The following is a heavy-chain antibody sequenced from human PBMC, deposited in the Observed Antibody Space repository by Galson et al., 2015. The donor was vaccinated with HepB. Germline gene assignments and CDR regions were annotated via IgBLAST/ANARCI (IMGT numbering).Heavy chain of an antibody. CDR1: GFTVSSNY. CDR2: IYSGGST. Sequence: SLRLSCAASGFTVSSNYMSWVRQAPGKGLEWVSVIYSGGSTYYADSVKGRFTISRDNSKNTLYLQMNSLRAEDTAVYYCARLFNFQVGGGAEYGSGLGYFDYWGQGTLVTVSS. D-gene: IGHD3-10*01. CDR3: ARLFNFQVGGGAEYGSGLGYFDY. J-gene: IGHJ4*02. V-gene: IGHV3-66*01.